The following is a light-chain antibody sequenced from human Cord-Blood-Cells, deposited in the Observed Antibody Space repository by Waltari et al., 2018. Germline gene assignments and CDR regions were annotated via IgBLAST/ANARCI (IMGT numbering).Light chain of an antibody. V-gene: IGLV2-23*01. CDR3: FSYEGSSVL. CDR1: SSDVGSYHL. J-gene: IGLJ2*01. Sequence: QSALTPPASVSGSPGPSITISCTGTSSDVGSYHLVSWYQQHPGKAPKLMMYEGSKRPSGVSNGVSGPKSGITACLTSCGFQAEDEADYYCFSYEGSSVLFGGETKLTVL. CDR2: EGS.